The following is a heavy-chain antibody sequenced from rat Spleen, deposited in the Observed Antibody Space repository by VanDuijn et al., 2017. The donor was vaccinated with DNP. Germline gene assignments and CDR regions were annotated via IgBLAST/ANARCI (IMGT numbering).Heavy chain of an antibody. J-gene: IGHJ2*01. V-gene: IGHV5-58*01. CDR2: INTDGGST. CDR3: AKAGGYSPWYFDY. Sequence: EVQLVESGGGLVQPGGSLKLSCAASGFTFSSYWMYWIRQAPGKGLEWVASINTDGGSTYYPDSVKGRFTISRDNAENTVYLQMNSLRSEDTATYYCAKAGGYSPWYFDYWGQGVMVTVSS. D-gene: IGHD1-11*01. CDR1: GFTFSSYW.